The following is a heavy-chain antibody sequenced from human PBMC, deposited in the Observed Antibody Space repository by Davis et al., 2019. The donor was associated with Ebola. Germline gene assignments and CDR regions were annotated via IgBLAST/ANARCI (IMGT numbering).Heavy chain of an antibody. V-gene: IGHV1-69*04. J-gene: IGHJ4*02. CDR2: IIPMVDTT. D-gene: IGHD2-8*01. CDR1: GDTFSNYG. Sequence: AASVKVSCKASGDTFSNYGINWVRQAPRQGLEWMGRIIPMVDTTNYARKFQDRVTMSADKSTSTVYMELSSLRSGDTAVYYCASGPWVYTTRRGLTLDNWGQGTQVTVSS. CDR3: ASGPWVYTTRRGLTLDN.